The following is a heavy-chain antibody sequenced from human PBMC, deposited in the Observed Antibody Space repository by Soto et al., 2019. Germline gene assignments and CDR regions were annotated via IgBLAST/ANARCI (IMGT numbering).Heavy chain of an antibody. CDR1: GYNFAGYW. D-gene: IGHD3-3*01. J-gene: IGHJ4*02. Sequence: PGESLKISCKGSGYNFAGYWIAWVRQMPGKGLWLMGISYASDCDTRYRPSFQGQVTISADKSISSAYLQWRSLTASDTAMYYCARGGVSTRTFDYWGQGTTVTVSS. CDR3: ARGGVSTRTFDY. V-gene: IGHV5-51*01. CDR2: SYASDCDT.